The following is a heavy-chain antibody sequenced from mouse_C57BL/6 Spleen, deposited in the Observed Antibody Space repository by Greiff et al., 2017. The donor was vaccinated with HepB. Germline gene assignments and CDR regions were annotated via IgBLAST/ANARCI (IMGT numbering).Heavy chain of an antibody. V-gene: IGHV1-69*01. CDR3: ARRTGPDWYFDV. J-gene: IGHJ1*03. D-gene: IGHD4-1*01. Sequence: QVQLQQPGAELVMPGASVKLSCKASGYTFTSYWMHWVKQRPGQGLEWIGEIDPSDSYTNYNQKFKGKSTLTVDKSSSTAYMQLSSLTSEDSAVYYCARRTGPDWYFDVWGTGTTVTVSS. CDR1: GYTFTSYW. CDR2: IDPSDSYT.